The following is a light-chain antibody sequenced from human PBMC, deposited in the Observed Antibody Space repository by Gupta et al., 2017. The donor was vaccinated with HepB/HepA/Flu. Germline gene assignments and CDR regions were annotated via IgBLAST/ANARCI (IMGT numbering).Light chain of an antibody. V-gene: IGKV4-1*01. CDR1: QSVLYSSNNKNY. J-gene: IGKJ1*01. CDR3: HKCYSPPP. Sequence: DYVITKFPDSLSVSLGERATINCKYSQSVLYSSNNKNYLAWYKQKPGPTPLMRMYWASTRESGVPDRVSGSGSGTDFTITISRLNAVDAAVSYCHKCYSPPPFGQGTKVEIK. CDR2: WAS.